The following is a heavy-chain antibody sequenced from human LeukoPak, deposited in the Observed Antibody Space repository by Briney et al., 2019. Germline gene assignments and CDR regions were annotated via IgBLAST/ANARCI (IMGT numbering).Heavy chain of an antibody. V-gene: IGHV3-23*01. CDR2: ISGSDGST. D-gene: IGHD2-15*01. Sequence: GGSLRLSCTAAGFTFSNYAMSWVRQAPGKGLEWVSTISGSDGSTYYADSVKGRFTISRDNSKNTLYLQMNSLRVEDTAIYYCAKGRGYCTGGSCYSDYWGQGTLVTVSS. CDR1: GFTFSNYA. J-gene: IGHJ4*02. CDR3: AKGRGYCTGGSCYSDY.